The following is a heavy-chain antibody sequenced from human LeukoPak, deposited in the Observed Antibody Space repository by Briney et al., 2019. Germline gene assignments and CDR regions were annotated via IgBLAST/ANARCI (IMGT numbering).Heavy chain of an antibody. J-gene: IGHJ4*02. CDR1: GGTSSSYA. CDR3: ARDYRVGAASITHFDY. Sequence: SVKVSCKASGGTSSSYAITWVRQAPGQGLEWMGRIIPIVGLANYAQKFQGRVTITADTSTNTAYIELSSLRSEDTAVYFCARDYRVGAASITHFDYWGQGTLVIVSS. D-gene: IGHD1-26*01. V-gene: IGHV1-69*04. CDR2: IIPIVGLA.